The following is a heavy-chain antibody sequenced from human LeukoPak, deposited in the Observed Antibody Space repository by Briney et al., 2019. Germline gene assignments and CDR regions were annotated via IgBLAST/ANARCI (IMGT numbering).Heavy chain of an antibody. V-gene: IGHV3-30*02. Sequence: GGSLRLSCAASGFTFSSYGIHWVRQAPGKGLEWVAFIRYDGSNQYYADSVKGRFTISRDSSKNTLYLQMNSLRGDDTAVYYCAKDMGYNTGWTRFDYWGQGNLVTVSS. CDR1: GFTFSSYG. CDR3: AKDMGYNTGWTRFDY. D-gene: IGHD6-19*01. CDR2: IRYDGSNQ. J-gene: IGHJ4*02.